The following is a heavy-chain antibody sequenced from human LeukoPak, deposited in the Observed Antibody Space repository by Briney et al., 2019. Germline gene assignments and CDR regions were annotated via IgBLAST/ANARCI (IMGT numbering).Heavy chain of an antibody. Sequence: SETLSLTCTVSGYSISSGYYWGWIRQPPGKGLEWIGSIYHSGRTYYNPSLKSRVTISVDTSKNQFSLKLSSVTAADTAVYYCARVDYYDSSGYHTAFDIWGQGTMVTVSS. D-gene: IGHD3-22*01. J-gene: IGHJ3*02. V-gene: IGHV4-38-2*02. CDR3: ARVDYYDSSGYHTAFDI. CDR1: GYSISSGYY. CDR2: IYHSGRT.